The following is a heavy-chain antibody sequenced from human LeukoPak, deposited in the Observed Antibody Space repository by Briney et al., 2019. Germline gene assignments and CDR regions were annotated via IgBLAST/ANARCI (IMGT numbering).Heavy chain of an antibody. Sequence: GTSLRLSCAASGFTFSTYAIHWVRQALGKGLEWVAGISYDGGNKYYGDSVKGRFTISRDNSQNTLYLQLNSLRGEDTAVYYCAKDRGGSTSWPHVFDTWGQGTLVTVSS. J-gene: IGHJ3*02. CDR3: AKDRGGSTSWPHVFDT. CDR1: GFTFSTYA. CDR2: ISYDGGNK. D-gene: IGHD1-26*01. V-gene: IGHV3-30-3*01.